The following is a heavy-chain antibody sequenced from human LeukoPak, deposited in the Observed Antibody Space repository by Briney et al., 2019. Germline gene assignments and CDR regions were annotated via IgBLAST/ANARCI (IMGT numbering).Heavy chain of an antibody. Sequence: GGSLRLPCAASGFTFSSYSMNWVRQAPGKGLEWVSSISSSSSYIYYADSVKGRFTIPRDNAKNSLYLQMNSLRAEDTAVYYCARDTLSSGWFDMIDYWGQGTLVTVSS. CDR1: GFTFSSYS. D-gene: IGHD6-19*01. CDR3: ARDTLSSGWFDMIDY. CDR2: ISSSSSYI. J-gene: IGHJ4*02. V-gene: IGHV3-21*01.